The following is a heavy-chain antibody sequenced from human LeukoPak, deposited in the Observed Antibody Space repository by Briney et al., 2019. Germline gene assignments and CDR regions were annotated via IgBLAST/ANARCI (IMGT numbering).Heavy chain of an antibody. J-gene: IGHJ4*02. CDR2: INHSGST. CDR1: GGSFSGYY. V-gene: IGHV4-34*01. Sequence: PSETLSLTCAVYGGSFSGYYWSWIRQPPGKGLEWIGEINHSGSTNCNPSLKSRVTISVDTSKNQFSLKLSSVTAADTAVYYCARGTGVVPAASLDYWGQGTLVTVSS. D-gene: IGHD2-2*01. CDR3: ARGTGVVPAASLDY.